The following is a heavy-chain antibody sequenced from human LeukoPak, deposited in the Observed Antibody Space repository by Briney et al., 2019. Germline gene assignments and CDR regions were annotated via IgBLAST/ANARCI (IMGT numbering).Heavy chain of an antibody. CDR2: INAYNGNT. Sequence: GASVKVSCKASGYTFTSYGISWVRQAPGQGLEWMGWINAYNGNTNYAQKLQGRVTMTTDTSTNTAYMELRSLRSDDTAVYYCARDGSFNLVRFPNWFDPWGQGTLVTVSS. D-gene: IGHD2-15*01. CDR3: ARDGSFNLVRFPNWFDP. V-gene: IGHV1-18*01. J-gene: IGHJ5*02. CDR1: GYTFTSYG.